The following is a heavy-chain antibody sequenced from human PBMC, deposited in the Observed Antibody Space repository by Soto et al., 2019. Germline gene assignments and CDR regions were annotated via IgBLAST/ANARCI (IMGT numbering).Heavy chain of an antibody. CDR1: GGSLSSYY. Sequence: PSETLSLPCTGSGGSLSSYYWSWIRQPPGKGLEWIGYIYYSGSTNYNPSLKSRITISVDTSKNQFSLKLSSVTAADTAVYYCARYGEILDWFDSWGQGTLVTVSS. D-gene: IGHD3-10*01. V-gene: IGHV4-59*01. CDR2: IYYSGST. J-gene: IGHJ5*01. CDR3: ARYGEILDWFDS.